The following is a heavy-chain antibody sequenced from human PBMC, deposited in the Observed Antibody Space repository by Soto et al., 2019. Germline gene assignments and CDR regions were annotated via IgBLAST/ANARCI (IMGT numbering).Heavy chain of an antibody. CDR2: IWYDGSNK. V-gene: IGHV3-33*01. CDR3: AREGLVCGGDCYAFDI. J-gene: IGHJ3*02. Sequence: GGSLRLSCAASGFTFSSYGMHWVRQAPGKGLEWVAVIWYDGSNKYYADSVKGRFTISRDNSKNTLYLQMNSLRAEDTAVYYCAREGLVCGGDCYAFDIWGQGTMVTVSS. CDR1: GFTFSSYG. D-gene: IGHD2-21*02.